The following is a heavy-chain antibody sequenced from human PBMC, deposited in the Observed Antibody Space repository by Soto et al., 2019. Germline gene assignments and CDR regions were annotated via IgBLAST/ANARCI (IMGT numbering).Heavy chain of an antibody. CDR2: INHSGST. CDR3: ARGRRRAWQQRGTGYFDL. CDR1: GGSFSGYY. V-gene: IGHV4-34*01. Sequence: SETLSLTCAVYGGSFSGYYWSWIRQPPGKGLEWIGEINHSGSTNYNPSLKSRVTISVDTSKNQFSLKLSSVTAADTAVYYCARGRRRAWQQRGTGYFDLWGRGTLVTVSS. D-gene: IGHD6-13*01. J-gene: IGHJ2*01.